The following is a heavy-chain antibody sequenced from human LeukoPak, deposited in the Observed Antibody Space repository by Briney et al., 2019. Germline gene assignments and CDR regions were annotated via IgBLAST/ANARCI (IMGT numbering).Heavy chain of an antibody. Sequence: SETLSLTCAVYGGSFSGYYWSWIRQPPGKGLEWIGEINHSGSTNYNPSLKSRVTISVDTSKNQFSLKLSSVTAADTAVYYCARGAHSWFGESPGAYYFDYWSQGTLVTVSS. CDR2: INHSGST. V-gene: IGHV4-34*01. J-gene: IGHJ4*02. D-gene: IGHD3-10*01. CDR1: GGSFSGYY. CDR3: ARGAHSWFGESPGAYYFDY.